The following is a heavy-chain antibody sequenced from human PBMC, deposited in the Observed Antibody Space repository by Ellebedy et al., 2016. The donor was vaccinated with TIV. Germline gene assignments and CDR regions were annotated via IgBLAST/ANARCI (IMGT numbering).Heavy chain of an antibody. V-gene: IGHV4-31*03. CDR3: ARDANDYGIDAFDI. CDR1: GASIDSGGYY. D-gene: IGHD4-17*01. CDR2: IDYSGRA. Sequence: SETLSLTCRVSGASIDSGGYYWNWIRHHPGKGLERIGYIDYSGRADYNPSLKSRVSMSVDPSKTQFSLRLTSVTAADTAVYFCARDANDYGIDAFDIWGHGTMVTVSA. J-gene: IGHJ3*02.